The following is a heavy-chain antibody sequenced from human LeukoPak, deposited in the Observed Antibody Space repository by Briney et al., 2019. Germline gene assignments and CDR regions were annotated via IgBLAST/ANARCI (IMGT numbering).Heavy chain of an antibody. CDR1: GFTFSTYS. CDR2: ISSSGSTI. Sequence: GESLRLSCAASGFTFSTYSMNWLRLAPGKGLEWVSYISSSGSTIYYADSVKGRFTISRDNAKNSLYLQMNSLRAEDTAVYYCARDRSIQLWHNFDYWGQGTLSPSPQ. V-gene: IGHV3-48*04. D-gene: IGHD5-18*01. CDR3: ARDRSIQLWHNFDY. J-gene: IGHJ4*02.